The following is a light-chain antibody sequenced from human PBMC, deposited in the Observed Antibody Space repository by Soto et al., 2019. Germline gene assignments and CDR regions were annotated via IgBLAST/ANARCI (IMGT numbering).Light chain of an antibody. CDR1: SSDVGAYNY. Sequence: QSALTQPASVSGSPGQSITISCTGTSSDVGAYNYVSWYQQHPGKAPKLMIYEVSNRPSGVSNRFSGSKSGNTASLTISGLQAEDEADYYCNSYIISSTHVVFGGGTKLTVL. CDR3: NSYIISSTHVV. J-gene: IGLJ2*01. CDR2: EVS. V-gene: IGLV2-14*01.